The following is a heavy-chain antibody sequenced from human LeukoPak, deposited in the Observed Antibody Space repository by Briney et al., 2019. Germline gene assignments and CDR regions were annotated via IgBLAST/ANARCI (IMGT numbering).Heavy chain of an antibody. CDR3: ARLGGVRQWLVWAPGYYFDY. J-gene: IGHJ4*02. D-gene: IGHD6-19*01. CDR1: GYTFTDFG. V-gene: IGHV1-18*01. CDR2: ISTSTGDT. Sequence: GASVKVSCKASGYTFTDFGISWVRQAPGQGPEWMGWISTSTGDTKYTQKFQGRVTLTTDTSTSTAYMELSSLRSDDTAVYYCARLGGVRQWLVWAPGYYFDYWGQGTLVTVSS.